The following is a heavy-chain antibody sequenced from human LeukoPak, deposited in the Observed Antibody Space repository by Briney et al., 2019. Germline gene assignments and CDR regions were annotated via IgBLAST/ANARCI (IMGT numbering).Heavy chain of an antibody. CDR2: INPSGGST. J-gene: IGHJ6*02. CDR3: ARVTPRYSSSWYELDYYYGMDV. D-gene: IGHD6-13*01. CDR1: GYTFTSYY. Sequence: ASVKVSCKASGYTFTSYYMHWVRQAPGQGLEWMGIINPSGGSTSYAQKFQGRVTMTRDTSTSTVYMELSSLRSEDTAVYYCARVTPRYSSSWYELDYYYGMDVWGQGTTVTVSS. V-gene: IGHV1-46*01.